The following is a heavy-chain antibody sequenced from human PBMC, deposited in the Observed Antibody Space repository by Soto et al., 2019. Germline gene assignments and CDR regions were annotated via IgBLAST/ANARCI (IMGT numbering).Heavy chain of an antibody. D-gene: IGHD3-10*01. J-gene: IGHJ3*02. CDR1: GFTFISYE. CDR2: ISSSGSTK. Sequence: WGSLRLSCEASGFTFISYEMNCFRQSPWKWLEWVSFISSSGSTKYYADSVKGRFTISRDNAKNSLFLQMTSLRAEDTAVYFCARAGGRWYGELLVDPFDIWGQGTMVTVSS. CDR3: ARAGGRWYGELLVDPFDI. V-gene: IGHV3-48*03.